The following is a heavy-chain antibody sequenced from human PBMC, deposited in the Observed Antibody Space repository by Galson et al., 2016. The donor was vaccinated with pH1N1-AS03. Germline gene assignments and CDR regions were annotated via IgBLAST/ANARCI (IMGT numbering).Heavy chain of an antibody. Sequence: SLRLSCAASGFTFSAYAMHWVRQAPGKGLEWVAVIWYDGSNKYYADSVKGRFTISRDNFKNTLYLQMNSLRADDTAVYYCARADGHNLVYAFDIWGQGTMVTVSS. CDR2: IWYDGSNK. CDR3: ARADGHNLVYAFDI. V-gene: IGHV3-33*01. J-gene: IGHJ3*02. D-gene: IGHD5-24*01. CDR1: GFTFSAYA.